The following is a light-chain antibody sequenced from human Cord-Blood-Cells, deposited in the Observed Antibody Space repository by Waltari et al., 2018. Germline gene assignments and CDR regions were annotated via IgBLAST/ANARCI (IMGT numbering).Light chain of an antibody. Sequence: EIVLTQSPGTLSLSPGERATLSCRASQSVSSSYLAWYQQKPGQAPRLLIYGASSRATGIPESFSGSGSGTDFTLTISRLEPEGFAVYYCQQYGSSPYTFGQGTKLEIK. V-gene: IGKV3-20*01. CDR2: GAS. J-gene: IGKJ2*01. CDR1: QSVSSSY. CDR3: QQYGSSPYT.